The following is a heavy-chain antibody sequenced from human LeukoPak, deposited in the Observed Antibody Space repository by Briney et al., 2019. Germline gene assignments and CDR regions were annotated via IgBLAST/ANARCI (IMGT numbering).Heavy chain of an antibody. J-gene: IGHJ4*02. V-gene: IGHV3-23*01. CDR3: AKDLSSSWQIDY. D-gene: IGHD6-13*01. CDR2: ITGSSDKT. CDR1: GFTLSSYA. Sequence: GGSLRLSCAASGFTLSSYAMNWVRRAPGKGLEWVSGITGSSDKTFYADSVKGRFTISRDSSKNTMYLQMNSLRGEDSAVYYCAKDLSSSWQIDYWGQGTLVTVSS.